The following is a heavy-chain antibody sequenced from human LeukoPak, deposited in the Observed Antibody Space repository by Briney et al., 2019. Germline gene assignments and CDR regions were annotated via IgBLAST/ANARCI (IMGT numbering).Heavy chain of an antibody. CDR3: ARSGGTYSFDM. J-gene: IGHJ3*02. V-gene: IGHV3-74*01. CDR1: GFTFSRYW. CDR2: INTDGSNT. D-gene: IGHD1-26*01. Sequence: GGSLRLFCAASGFTFSRYWMHWVRQAPGKGLVWVSRINTDGSNTTYADSVKGRFSISRDNAKNTLYPQMNSLGAEDTAVYYCARSGGTYSFDMWGQGTMVTVSS.